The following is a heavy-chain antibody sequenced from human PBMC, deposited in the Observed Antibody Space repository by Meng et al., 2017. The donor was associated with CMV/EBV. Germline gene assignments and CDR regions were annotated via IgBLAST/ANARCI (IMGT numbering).Heavy chain of an antibody. V-gene: IGHV1-2*02. CDR2: INPNSGGT. Sequence: ASVKVSCKASGYTFTGYYMHWVRQAPGQGLEWMGWINPNSGGTNYAQKFQGRVTMTRDTSISTAYMELSSVTAADTAVYYCARHTRYCSSTSCLNWYFDLWGRGTLVTVSS. D-gene: IGHD2-2*01. CDR1: GYTFTGYY. CDR3: ARHTRYCSSTSCLNWYFDL. J-gene: IGHJ2*01.